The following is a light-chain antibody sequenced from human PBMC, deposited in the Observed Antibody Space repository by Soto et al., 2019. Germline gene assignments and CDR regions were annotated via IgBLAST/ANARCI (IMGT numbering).Light chain of an antibody. V-gene: IGKV3-20*01. CDR1: QSISSSF. J-gene: IGKJ4*01. CDR3: QRYGSSPSLT. Sequence: EFVLTQSPGTLSLSPGERATLSCRASQSISSSFLAWYQHKPGQAPRLLIYGASFRGTGIPDRFSGGGSGTDFTLTISRLEPEDLAVYYCQRYGSSPSLTFGGGTKVEI. CDR2: GAS.